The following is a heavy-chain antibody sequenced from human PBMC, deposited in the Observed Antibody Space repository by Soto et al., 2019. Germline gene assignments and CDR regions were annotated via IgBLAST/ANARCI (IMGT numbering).Heavy chain of an antibody. CDR1: GGTFSSYA. J-gene: IGHJ6*02. D-gene: IGHD2-2*01. V-gene: IGHV1-69*01. Sequence: QVQLVQSGAEVKKPVSSVKVSCKASGGTFSSYAISWVRQAPGQGLEWMGGIIPISDTTNYAQKFQGRVTITADESTSTAYMELSSLRSEDTAVYYCARSQGSSTSLEIYYYYYYGMDVWGQRTTVTVSS. CDR2: IIPISDTT. CDR3: ARSQGSSTSLEIYYYYYYGMDV.